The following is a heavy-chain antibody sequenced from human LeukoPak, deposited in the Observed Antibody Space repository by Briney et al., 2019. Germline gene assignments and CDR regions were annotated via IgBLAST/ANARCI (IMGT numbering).Heavy chain of an antibody. CDR3: ARDSGSYFVPPDQLDY. V-gene: IGHV1-2*02. Sequence: ASVKVSCKASGYTFTGYYMHWVRQAPGQGLEWMGWISPNSGDTNYAQKFQGRVTMTRDTSISTAYMELSRLRSDDTAVYYCARDSGSYFVPPDQLDYWGQGTLVTVSS. CDR2: ISPNSGDT. J-gene: IGHJ4*02. D-gene: IGHD1-26*01. CDR1: GYTFTGYY.